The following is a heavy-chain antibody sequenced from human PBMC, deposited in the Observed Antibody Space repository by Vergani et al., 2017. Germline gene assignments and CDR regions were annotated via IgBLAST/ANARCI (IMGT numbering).Heavy chain of an antibody. CDR2: IIPLLGIA. V-gene: IGHV1-69*04. D-gene: IGHD1-26*01. CDR3: ARGPGSNWFDP. Sequence: QVQLVQSGAEVKKPGASVKVSCKASGGTFSSYAISWVRQAPGQGLEWMGRIIPLLGIANYAQKFQGRVTITADKSTSTAYMELSSLRSEDTAVYYCARGPGSNWFDPWGQGTLVTVSS. J-gene: IGHJ5*02. CDR1: GGTFSSYA.